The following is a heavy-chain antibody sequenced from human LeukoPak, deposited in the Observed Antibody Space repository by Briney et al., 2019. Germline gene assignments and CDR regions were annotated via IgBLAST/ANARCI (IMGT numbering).Heavy chain of an antibody. CDR3: ARNYDSSGYGAYYFDY. J-gene: IGHJ4*02. Sequence: PSETLSLTCTVSGDSISSYYWSWIRQPAGKGLEWIGRIYTSGSTNYNPSLKSRVTMSVDTSKNQFSLKLSSVTAADTAVYYCARNYDSSGYGAYYFDYWGQGTLVTVSS. V-gene: IGHV4-4*07. CDR2: IYTSGST. CDR1: GDSISSYY. D-gene: IGHD3-22*01.